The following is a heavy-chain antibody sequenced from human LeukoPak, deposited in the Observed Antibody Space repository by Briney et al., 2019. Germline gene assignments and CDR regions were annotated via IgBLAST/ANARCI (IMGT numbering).Heavy chain of an antibody. V-gene: IGHV3-43*01. J-gene: IGHJ6*03. Sequence: GGSLRLSCEAPGLTFDDYTMHWVRQVPGKGLEWVSLISWDGDMSQYAGSVKGRLTISRDNSQNSLFLQMNSLTTEDSGLYHCAKDMGRVVGGSWGNYMDVWGKGTTVIV. D-gene: IGHD1-26*01. CDR3: AKDMGRVVGGSWGNYMDV. CDR2: ISWDGDMS. CDR1: GLTFDDYT.